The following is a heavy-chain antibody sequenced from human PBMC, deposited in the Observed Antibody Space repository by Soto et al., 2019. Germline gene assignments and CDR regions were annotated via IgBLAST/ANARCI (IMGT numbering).Heavy chain of an antibody. D-gene: IGHD2-2*01. CDR1: GFIFSTYW. CDR3: ARGGLEPVDY. CDR2: IDVSGTVT. V-gene: IGHV3-74*01. Sequence: VQLVESGGDLVQPGGSLRLSCAGSGFIFSTYWMHWVRQAPGKGLVWVSRIDVSGTVTTYADSVKGRFTVSRDNAKNTLYLQMHSLTAEDTAVYYCARGGLEPVDYWGQGTLVIVSS. J-gene: IGHJ4*02.